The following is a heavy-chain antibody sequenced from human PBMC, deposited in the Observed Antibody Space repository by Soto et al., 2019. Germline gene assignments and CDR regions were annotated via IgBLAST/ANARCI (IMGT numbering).Heavy chain of an antibody. J-gene: IGHJ3*02. Sequence: QVQLVQSGAEVKKPGASVKVSCKASGYTFTSDGISWVRQAPAQGLEWMGWISAYNGNTNYAQKLQGRVTITPDTSTSAAYMALRSVRFDDTAVYYCARDRYDFWSCYYIGAGDAFDIWGQGTMVTVSS. CDR3: ARDRYDFWSCYYIGAGDAFDI. V-gene: IGHV1-18*01. CDR2: ISAYNGNT. CDR1: GYTFTSDG. D-gene: IGHD3-3*01.